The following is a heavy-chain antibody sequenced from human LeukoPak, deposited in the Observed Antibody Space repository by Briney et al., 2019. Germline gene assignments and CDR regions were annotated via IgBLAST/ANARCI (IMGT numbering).Heavy chain of an antibody. D-gene: IGHD3-3*02. Sequence: ASVKVSCMASGYTFTSYGISWVRQAPGQGLEWMGWISAYNGNTNYAQKLQGRVTMTTDTSTSTAYMELRSLRSDDTAAYYCARRLAKRMAFDPWGQGTLVTVSS. CDR2: ISAYNGNT. CDR3: ARRLAKRMAFDP. V-gene: IGHV1-18*01. CDR1: GYTFTSYG. J-gene: IGHJ5*02.